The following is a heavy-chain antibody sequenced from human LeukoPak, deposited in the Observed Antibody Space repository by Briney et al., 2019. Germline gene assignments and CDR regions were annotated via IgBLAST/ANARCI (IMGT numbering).Heavy chain of an antibody. Sequence: GWSLTVSCANSGFIFSTYALSWVRQAPGKGLEWASRISGSGGSTYHADSVKGRFTISRDSSKNTLYLQMNSLRAEDTAIYYCARVIRAAPGKGYFDYWGQGTLATVSS. CDR1: GFIFSTYA. D-gene: IGHD6-13*01. V-gene: IGHV3-23*01. CDR3: ARVIRAAPGKGYFDY. J-gene: IGHJ4*02. CDR2: ISGSGGST.